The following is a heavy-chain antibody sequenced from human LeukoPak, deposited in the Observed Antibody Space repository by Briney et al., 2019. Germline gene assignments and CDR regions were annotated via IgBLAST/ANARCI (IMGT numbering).Heavy chain of an antibody. Sequence: SETLSLTCTVCGVSIRSYYWNWIRQPPGKGLEWIGYIYYSGSTHYNPSLKSRFTISVDTSKNQFSLKLSSVTAADTAVYYCASEWYYYDSSGYFYYYYYMDVWGKGTTVTVSS. V-gene: IGHV4-59*08. J-gene: IGHJ6*03. CDR1: GVSIRSYY. CDR2: IYYSGST. CDR3: ASEWYYYDSSGYFYYYYYMDV. D-gene: IGHD3-22*01.